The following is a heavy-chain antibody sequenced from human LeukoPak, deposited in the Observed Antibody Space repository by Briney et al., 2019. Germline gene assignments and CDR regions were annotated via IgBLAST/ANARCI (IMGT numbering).Heavy chain of an antibody. J-gene: IGHJ4*02. D-gene: IGHD3-22*01. CDR2: INPSGGST. Sequence: GASVKVSCKASGYTFTGYYMHWVRQAPGQGLEWMGWINPSGGSTSYAQKFQGRVTMTRDMSTSTVYMELSSLRSEDTAVYYCARVGVVGDYFDYWGQGTLVTVSS. V-gene: IGHV1-46*01. CDR3: ARVGVVGDYFDY. CDR1: GYTFTGYY.